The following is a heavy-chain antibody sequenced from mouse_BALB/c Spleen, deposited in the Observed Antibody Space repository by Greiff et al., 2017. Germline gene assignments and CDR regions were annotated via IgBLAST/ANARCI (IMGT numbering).Heavy chain of an antibody. J-gene: IGHJ3*01. CDR1: GYTFTSYY. CDR2: INPSNGGT. V-gene: IGHV1S81*02. CDR3: TRKGGFFAY. D-gene: IGHD1-1*02. Sequence: QVQLQQSGAELVKPGASVKLSCKASGYTFTSYYMYWVKQRPGQGLEWIGEINPSNGGTNFNEKFKSKATLTVDKSSSTAYMQLSSLTSEDSAVYYCTRKGGFFAYWGQGTLVTASA.